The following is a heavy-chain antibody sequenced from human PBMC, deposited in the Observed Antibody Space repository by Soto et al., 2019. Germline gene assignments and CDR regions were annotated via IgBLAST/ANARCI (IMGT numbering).Heavy chain of an antibody. D-gene: IGHD2-15*01. CDR3: TRRYCSGGGCSSDFAY. CDR1: GFTLSGFD. J-gene: IGHJ4*02. CDR2: IKTKVESYET. Sequence: EAQLVESGGGLVQPGGSLKLSCSASGFTLSGFDIHWVRQASGEGLEWVGRIKTKVESYETALAASVKGRFTLSRDDPKNTAYLVMNSLKTEDTAVYYCTRRYCSGGGCSSDFAYWGRGTLVTVSS. V-gene: IGHV3-73*01.